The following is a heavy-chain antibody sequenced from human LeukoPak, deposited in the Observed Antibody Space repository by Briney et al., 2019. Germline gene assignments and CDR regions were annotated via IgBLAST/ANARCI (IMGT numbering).Heavy chain of an antibody. D-gene: IGHD3-3*01. V-gene: IGHV4-34*01. CDR2: INHSGSI. Sequence: SETLSLTCAVYGGSFSGYYWSCIRQPPGKGLECIGEINHSGSINYNPSLKSRVSISVDTSKNQFSLKLSSVTAAETAVYYCARGARETRSGYYPGAFDIWGQGTMVTVSS. CDR1: GGSFSGYY. J-gene: IGHJ3*02. CDR3: ARGARETRSGYYPGAFDI.